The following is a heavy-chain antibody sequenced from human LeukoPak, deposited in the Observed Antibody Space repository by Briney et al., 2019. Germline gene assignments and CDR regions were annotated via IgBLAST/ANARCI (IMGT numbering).Heavy chain of an antibody. J-gene: IGHJ3*02. CDR1: GYSFTNYW. CDR2: IYPGDSDT. D-gene: IGHD6-19*01. V-gene: IGHV5-51*01. Sequence: GESLKISCKGSGYSFTNYWIGWVRQIPGKGLEWIGIIYPGDSDTRYSPSFQGQFTISADKSISTAYLQWSSLKASDTDMYYCARQLAAVADGLGDAFDIWGQGTMVTVSS. CDR3: ARQLAAVADGLGDAFDI.